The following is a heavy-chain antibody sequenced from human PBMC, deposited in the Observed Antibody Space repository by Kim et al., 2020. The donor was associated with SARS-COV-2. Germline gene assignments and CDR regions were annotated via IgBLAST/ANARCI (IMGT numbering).Heavy chain of an antibody. D-gene: IGHD3-10*01. Sequence: GGSLRLSCAASGFTFSSYGMHWVRQAPGKGLEWVAVISYDGSNKYYADSVKGRFTISRDNSKNTLYLQMNSLRAEGTAVYYCAKDKLWFGELLSAGGFDYWGQGTLVTVSS. CDR2: ISYDGSNK. CDR3: AKDKLWFGELLSAGGFDY. V-gene: IGHV3-30*18. J-gene: IGHJ4*02. CDR1: GFTFSSYG.